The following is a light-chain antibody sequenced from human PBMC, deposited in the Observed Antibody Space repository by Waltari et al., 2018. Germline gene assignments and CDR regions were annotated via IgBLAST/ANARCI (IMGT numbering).Light chain of an antibody. CDR2: KAS. CDR1: RSISSW. V-gene: IGKV1-5*03. J-gene: IGKJ1*01. Sequence: DIQMTQSPSTLSASVGDRVTITCRASRSISSWLAWYQQKPGKAPKLLIYKASSLESGVPSRFSGSGSGTECTLTISSLQPDEFATYYCQQYNSYPWTFGQGTKVEIK. CDR3: QQYNSYPWT.